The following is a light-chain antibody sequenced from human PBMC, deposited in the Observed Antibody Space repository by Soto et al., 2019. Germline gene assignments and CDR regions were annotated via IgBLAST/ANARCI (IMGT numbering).Light chain of an antibody. CDR2: EVS. CDR1: SSDVGDYDY. V-gene: IGLV2-14*01. J-gene: IGLJ1*01. CDR3: SSYTSSRSLV. Sequence: HSVLTQPASLSGSPGQSITISFTGTSSDVGDYDYVSWYQQHPGKAPKLIIYEVSDRPSGVSNRFSRSKSANSASLTISGLQAEDEADYFFSSYTSSRSLVFGTGPKVTVL.